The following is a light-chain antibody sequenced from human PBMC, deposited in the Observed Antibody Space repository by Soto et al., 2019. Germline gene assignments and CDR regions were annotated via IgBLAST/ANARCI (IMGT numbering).Light chain of an antibody. CDR3: QQYHDYSRT. CDR1: QSISSW. V-gene: IGKV1-5*03. CDR2: KAS. Sequence: EIQMTQSPSTLSASVGDRVTITCRASQSISSWLAWYQQKPGKAPSLLIYKASTLQGGVPARFSGSGSGTEFTLTISSLQPDDFATYYCQQYHDYSRTFGQGTKVEI. J-gene: IGKJ1*01.